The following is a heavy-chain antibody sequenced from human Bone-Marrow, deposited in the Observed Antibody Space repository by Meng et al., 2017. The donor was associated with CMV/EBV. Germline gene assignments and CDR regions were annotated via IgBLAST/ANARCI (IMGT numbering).Heavy chain of an antibody. V-gene: IGHV5-51*01. D-gene: IGHD2-2*01. J-gene: IGHJ5*02. CDR2: IYPGDSDT. Sequence: GGSLRLSCKGSGYSFTSYWIGWVRQMPGKGLEWMGIIYPGDSDTRYSPSFQGQVTISADKSISTAYLQWSSLKASDTAMYYCARLAVVVPAAIWFDPWGQGTLVTVYS. CDR3: ARLAVVVPAAIWFDP. CDR1: GYSFTSYW.